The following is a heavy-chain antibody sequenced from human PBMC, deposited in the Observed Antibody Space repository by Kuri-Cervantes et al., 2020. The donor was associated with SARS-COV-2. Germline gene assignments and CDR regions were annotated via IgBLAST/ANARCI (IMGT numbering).Heavy chain of an antibody. CDR3: AKDTQIFDFWSGYPNFDY. Sequence: ETLSLTCAASGFTFSSYWMHWVRQAPGKGLVWVSRINNDGSSTSYADSVKGRFTISRDNAKNTLYLQMNSLRAEDTAVYYCAKDTQIFDFWSGYPNFDYWGQGTLVTVSS. D-gene: IGHD3-3*01. J-gene: IGHJ4*02. V-gene: IGHV3-74*01. CDR2: INNDGSST. CDR1: GFTFSSYW.